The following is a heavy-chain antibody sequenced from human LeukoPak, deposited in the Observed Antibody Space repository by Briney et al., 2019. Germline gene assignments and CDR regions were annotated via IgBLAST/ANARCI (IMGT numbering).Heavy chain of an antibody. D-gene: IGHD3-22*01. V-gene: IGHV4-38-2*02. Sequence: PSETLSLTCTVSGYSISSGYYWGWIRQPPGKGLEWIGTIHHSGSTYYNPSLKSRVTISVDTSKNQFSLKLSSVTAADTAVYYCARDNGRGYYFYWYFDLWGRGTLVTVSS. CDR3: ARDNGRGYYFYWYFDL. CDR1: GYSISSGYY. J-gene: IGHJ2*01. CDR2: IHHSGST.